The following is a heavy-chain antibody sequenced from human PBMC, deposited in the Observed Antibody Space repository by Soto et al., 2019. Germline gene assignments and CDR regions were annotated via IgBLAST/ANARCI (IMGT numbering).Heavy chain of an antibody. Sequence: TLSLTCTVSGGSISPFYWSWVRQPPGKGLEWIGYLYYSGNTNYNPSLKSRVTISVDASKNQVSLRLTSVTAADTAVYYCARVGGVAARTFDYWGQGTVVTVYS. D-gene: IGHD2-15*01. CDR3: ARVGGVAARTFDY. V-gene: IGHV4-59*01. CDR2: LYYSGNT. CDR1: GGSISPFY. J-gene: IGHJ4*02.